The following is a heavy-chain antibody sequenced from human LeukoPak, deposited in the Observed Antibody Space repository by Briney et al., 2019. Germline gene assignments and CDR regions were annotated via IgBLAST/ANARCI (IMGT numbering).Heavy chain of an antibody. CDR3: ARDKIVGPTTLDY. D-gene: IGHD1-26*01. CDR1: GFTFSGYW. Sequence: PGGSLRLSCAASGFTFSGYWMSWVRQTPEKGLEWVANIKQDGSEIYYVDSVKGRFTISRDNAENSLYLQMNSLRADGTAVYYCARDKIVGPTTLDYWGQGTLVTVSS. J-gene: IGHJ4*02. V-gene: IGHV3-7*01. CDR2: IKQDGSEI.